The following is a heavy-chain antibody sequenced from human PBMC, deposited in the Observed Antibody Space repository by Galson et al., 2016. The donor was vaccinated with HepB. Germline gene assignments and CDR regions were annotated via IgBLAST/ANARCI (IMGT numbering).Heavy chain of an antibody. CDR1: GFTFSSYG. Sequence: SLRLSCAASGFTFSSYGIHWVRQAPGKGLEWVAVISHDGNNKFYADSVKGRFTISRDNSKNTLFLQLNSLRAEDTAVYYCAKDPSAVVSRPEYFQHWGQGTLVTVSS. CDR2: ISHDGNNK. J-gene: IGHJ1*01. D-gene: IGHD2-2*01. V-gene: IGHV3-30*18. CDR3: AKDPSAVVSRPEYFQH.